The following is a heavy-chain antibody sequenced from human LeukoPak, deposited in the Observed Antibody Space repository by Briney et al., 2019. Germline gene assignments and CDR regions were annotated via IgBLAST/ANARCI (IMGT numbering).Heavy chain of an antibody. CDR2: INPSGGST. Sequence: ASVKVSCKASGYTFTRYYMNWVRQAPGQGLEWMGIINPSGGSTNYAQKFQGRVTMTRDTSTSTIYMEVSSLRSEDTAVYYCARDPQRSYYYDSSGFEGDYWGQGTLVTVSS. CDR1: GYTFTRYY. CDR3: ARDPQRSYYYDSSGFEGDY. J-gene: IGHJ4*02. V-gene: IGHV1-46*01. D-gene: IGHD3-22*01.